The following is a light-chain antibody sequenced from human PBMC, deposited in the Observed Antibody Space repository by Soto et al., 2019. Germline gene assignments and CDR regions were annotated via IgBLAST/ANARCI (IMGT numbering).Light chain of an antibody. CDR3: QPYNDWPPVT. J-gene: IGKJ1*01. Sequence: MTQSPSTLSASVGDRVTITCRASQSISSWLAWYQHKPGQAPRLLIHGASTRATGIPARFSGSGYGTEFTLTISSLQSEDFAVYYCQPYNDWPPVTFGQGTKVDIK. V-gene: IGKV3-15*01. CDR2: GAS. CDR1: QSISSW.